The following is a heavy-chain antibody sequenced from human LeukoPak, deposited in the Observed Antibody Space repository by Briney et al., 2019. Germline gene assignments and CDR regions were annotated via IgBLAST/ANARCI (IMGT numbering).Heavy chain of an antibody. J-gene: IGHJ4*02. D-gene: IGHD2-15*01. V-gene: IGHV3-23*01. CDR2: ISGSGGST. Sequence: SGGSLRLSCAASGFTFSSYAMSWVRQAPGKGLEWVSAISGSGGSTYYADSVKGRFTISRDNSKYTLYLQMNSLRAEDTAVYYCASNPEDIVVVVAATDYWGQGTLVTVSS. CDR1: GFTFSSYA. CDR3: ASNPEDIVVVVAATDY.